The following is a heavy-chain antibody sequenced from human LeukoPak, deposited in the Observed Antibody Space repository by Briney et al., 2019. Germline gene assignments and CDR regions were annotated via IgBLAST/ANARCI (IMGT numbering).Heavy chain of an antibody. CDR1: GYTFTSYA. Sequence: ASVKVSCKASGYTFTSYAISWVRQAPGQGLEWMGGIIPIFGTANYAQKFQGRVTITTDESTSTAYMELSSLRSEDTAVYYCARGVDFWSGYDKWGQGTLVTVSS. J-gene: IGHJ4*02. CDR2: IIPIFGTA. CDR3: ARGVDFWSGYDK. D-gene: IGHD3-3*01. V-gene: IGHV1-69*05.